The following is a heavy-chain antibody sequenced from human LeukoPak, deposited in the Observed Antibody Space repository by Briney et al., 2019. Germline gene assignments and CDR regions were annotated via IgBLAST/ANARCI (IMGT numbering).Heavy chain of an antibody. CDR3: ARDRAAAGNPFIRYGMDV. V-gene: IGHV4-39*07. CDR1: GGSISSSSYY. J-gene: IGHJ6*02. Sequence: PSETLSLTCTVSGGSISSSSYYWGWIRQPPGKGLEWIGSIYYSGSTYYNPSLKSRVTISVDTSKNQFSLKLSSVTAADTAVYYCARDRAAAGNPFIRYGMDVWGQGTTVTVSS. D-gene: IGHD6-13*01. CDR2: IYYSGST.